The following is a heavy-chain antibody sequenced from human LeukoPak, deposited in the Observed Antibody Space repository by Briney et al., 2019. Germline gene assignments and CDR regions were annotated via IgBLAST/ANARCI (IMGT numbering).Heavy chain of an antibody. CDR1: GGTFSSYA. V-gene: IGHV1-69*13. Sequence: GASVKVSCKASGGTFSSYAISWVRQAPGQGLEWMGGIIPIFGTANYAQKFQGRVTITADESTSTAYMELSSLRSEDTAVYYCARAGGSGWYLGAYLDYWGQGTLVTVSS. J-gene: IGHJ4*02. CDR3: ARAGGSGWYLGAYLDY. CDR2: IIPIFGTA. D-gene: IGHD6-19*01.